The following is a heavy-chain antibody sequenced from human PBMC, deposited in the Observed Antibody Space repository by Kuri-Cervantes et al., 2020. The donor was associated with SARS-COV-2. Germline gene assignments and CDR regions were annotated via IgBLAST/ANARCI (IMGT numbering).Heavy chain of an antibody. V-gene: IGHV3-21*01. CDR3: PXDWKIAVVTXDAFDI. J-gene: IGHJ3*02. CDR1: GFTFSSYA. D-gene: IGHD4-23*01. CDR2: ISSSSSYI. Sequence: LSLTCAASGFTFSSYAMSWVRQAPGKGLEWVSSISSSSSYIYYADSVKGRFTISRDNAKNSLYLQMNSLRAEDTAVYYCPXDWKIAVVTXDAFDIWGQGTMVTVSS.